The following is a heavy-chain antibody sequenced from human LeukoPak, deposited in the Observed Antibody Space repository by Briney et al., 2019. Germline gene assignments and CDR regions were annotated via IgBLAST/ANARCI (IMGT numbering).Heavy chain of an antibody. CDR2: LYYSGNT. CDR1: VGSINNSNYY. V-gene: IGHV4-39*07. Sequence: SETLSLTCTVSVGSINNSNYYWGWIRQPPGTGLEWIGSLYYSGNTYYNPSLKSRVTISVDTSKNQFSLNLSPVIAADTAVYYCARVGVDYSGNIIKYYFDYWGQGTLVTVSS. CDR3: ARVGVDYSGNIIKYYFDY. D-gene: IGHD4-23*01. J-gene: IGHJ4*02.